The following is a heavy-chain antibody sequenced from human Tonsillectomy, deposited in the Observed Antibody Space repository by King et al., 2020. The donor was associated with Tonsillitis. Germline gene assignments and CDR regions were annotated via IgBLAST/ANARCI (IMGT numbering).Heavy chain of an antibody. V-gene: IGHV3-30-3*01. J-gene: IGHJ4*02. CDR1: GFSLSSFG. CDR3: ARGARAFAY. CDR2: ISYDGSIK. Sequence: VQLVESGGGVVQPGRSLRLSCAASGFSLSSFGMHWVRQAPGKGLEWVATISYDGSIKNDADSVKGRFTISRDNSKNSIFLHMNSLRPEDTAVYYCARGARAFAYWGQGTLVTVSS.